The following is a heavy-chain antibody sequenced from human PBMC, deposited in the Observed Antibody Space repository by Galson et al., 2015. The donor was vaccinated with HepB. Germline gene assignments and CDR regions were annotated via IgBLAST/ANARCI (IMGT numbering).Heavy chain of an antibody. CDR1: GFTFSSYA. V-gene: IGHV3-30*04. D-gene: IGHD2-21*02. Sequence: SLRLSCAASGFTFSSYATHWVRQAPGKGLEWVAVISYDGSNEYYADSVKGRFTISRDNSKNTLYLQMNSLRAEDTAVYYCARELCGGDCYDPEYYFDYWGQGTLVTVSS. J-gene: IGHJ4*02. CDR3: ARELCGGDCYDPEYYFDY. CDR2: ISYDGSNE.